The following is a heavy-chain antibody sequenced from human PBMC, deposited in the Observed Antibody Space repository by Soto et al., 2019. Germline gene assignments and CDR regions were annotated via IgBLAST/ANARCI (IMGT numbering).Heavy chain of an antibody. Sequence: QVQLVQSGAEMKKPGASVKLSCKTSGINYNTYAIHWVRQAPGQGLEWMGWINAGNGDTRYSQNIQGRVTLTRDTYASTVYMDLDSLKSEDTGVYYCARAISGYVTWGQGTLVTVSS. CDR1: GINYNTYA. V-gene: IGHV1-3*01. CDR3: ARAISGYVT. J-gene: IGHJ4*02. D-gene: IGHD5-12*01. CDR2: INAGNGDT.